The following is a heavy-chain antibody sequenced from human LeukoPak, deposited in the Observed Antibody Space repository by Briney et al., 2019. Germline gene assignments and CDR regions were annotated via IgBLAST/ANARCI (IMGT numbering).Heavy chain of an antibody. D-gene: IGHD3-10*01. CDR2: TYYRSKWYN. CDR1: GDSVSSNSAA. Sequence: SQTLSLTCVISGDSVSSNSAAWNWLRQSPSRGLEWLGRTYYRSKWYNDYAESVKSRITIKPDTSKNQFSLQLNSVTPEDTAVYYCASSADGSGSYDWFDPWGQGILVTVSS. V-gene: IGHV6-1*01. CDR3: ASSADGSGSYDWFDP. J-gene: IGHJ5*02.